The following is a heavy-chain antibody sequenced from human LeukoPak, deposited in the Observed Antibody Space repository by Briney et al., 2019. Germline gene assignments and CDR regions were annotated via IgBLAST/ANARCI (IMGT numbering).Heavy chain of an antibody. CDR2: IKQDGYEK. J-gene: IGHJ4*02. CDR3: AKGGVLRFLEWLH. V-gene: IGHV3-7*05. Sequence: PGGSLRLSCAVSGFTFSNYWMSWVRQAPGKGLEWVANIKQDGYEKYYVDSVRGRFTISRENAKNSLCLQMSILRAEDTAVYYCAKGGVLRFLEWLHWGQGTLVTVSS. CDR1: GFTFSNYW. D-gene: IGHD3-3*01.